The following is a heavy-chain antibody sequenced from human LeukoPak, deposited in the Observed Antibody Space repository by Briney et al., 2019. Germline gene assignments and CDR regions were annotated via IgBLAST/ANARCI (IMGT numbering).Heavy chain of an antibody. J-gene: IGHJ5*02. V-gene: IGHV5-51*01. D-gene: IGHD6-13*01. CDR3: ARQRRGSPHSHNWFDP. CDR1: GYSFTSYW. CDR2: IYPGDSDT. Sequence: GESLKISCKGSGYSFTSYWIGWVRQMPGKGLEWMGIIYPGDSDTRYSPSFQGQVTISADKSISTAYLQWSSLKASDTAMYYCARQRRGSPHSHNWFDPWGQGTLVTVSS.